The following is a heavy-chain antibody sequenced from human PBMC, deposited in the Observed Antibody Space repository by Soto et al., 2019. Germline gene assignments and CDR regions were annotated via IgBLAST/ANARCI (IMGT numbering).Heavy chain of an antibody. CDR3: AKGFSTGMYVDS. J-gene: IGHJ5*01. CDR2: ILSSGGT. D-gene: IGHD6-19*01. Sequence: QVQLQESGPGLVTPSGTLSLTCSVSGDSVSSNSCYWTWIRQPPGKTLEWVGFILSSGGTSTNPSLRGRLSMSVDTSKNQFSMRLTSVTAADTGVYFCAKGFSTGMYVDSWGRGTLVTVSS. CDR1: GDSVSSNSCY. V-gene: IGHV4-61*01.